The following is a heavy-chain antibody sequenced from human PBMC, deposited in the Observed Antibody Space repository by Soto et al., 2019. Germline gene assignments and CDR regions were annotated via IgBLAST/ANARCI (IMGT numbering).Heavy chain of an antibody. CDR3: ARGRYGDY. CDR2: ISAHNGNT. Sequence: QIHLVQSGAEVKKPGASVKVSCKGSGYGFTTYGITWVRQAPGQGLEWMAWISAHNGNTNYAQKLQGRVTVTRDTSTSTAYMGLRSLGSDDTAVYSCARGRYGDYWGQGALVTVSS. D-gene: IGHD1-1*01. CDR1: GYGFTTYG. V-gene: IGHV1-18*01. J-gene: IGHJ4*02.